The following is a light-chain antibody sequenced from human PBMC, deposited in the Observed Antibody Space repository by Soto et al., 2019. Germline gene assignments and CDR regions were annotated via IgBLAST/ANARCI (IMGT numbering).Light chain of an antibody. Sequence: QPVLTQPPSVSGAPGQRVTISCTGGSSNIGAGYDVHWYQQLPGTAPKLLMYGNSNRPSGVPDRFSGSKSGTSASLAITGLQAEDEADYYCQSFDSSLSGYVFGTGTKVTVL. CDR2: GNS. CDR3: QSFDSSLSGYV. J-gene: IGLJ1*01. CDR1: SSNIGAGYD. V-gene: IGLV1-40*01.